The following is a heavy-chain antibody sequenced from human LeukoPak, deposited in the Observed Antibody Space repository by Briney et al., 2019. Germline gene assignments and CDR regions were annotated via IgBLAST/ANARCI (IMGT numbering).Heavy chain of an antibody. J-gene: IGHJ1*01. CDR3: ARASGYSSRSAYFQH. V-gene: IGHV4-61*02. Sequence: SETLSLTCTVSGGSISSGSYYWSWIRQPAGKGLEWIGRIYTSGSTNYNPSLKSRVTISVDTSKNQFSLKLSSVTAADTAVYYCARASGYSSRSAYFQHWGQGTLVTVSS. D-gene: IGHD6-13*01. CDR1: GGSISSGSYY. CDR2: IYTSGST.